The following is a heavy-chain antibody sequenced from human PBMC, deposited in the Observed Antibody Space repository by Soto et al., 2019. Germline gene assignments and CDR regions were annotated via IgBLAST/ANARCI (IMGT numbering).Heavy chain of an antibody. D-gene: IGHD5-18*01. CDR2: IKQDGSEK. Sequence: GGSLRLSCAASGFTFSSYWMSWVRQAPGKGLEWVANIKQDGSEKYYVDSVKGRFTISRDNAKNSLYLQMNSLRAEDTAVYYCARDRKVYSYAGYYYYGMDVWGQGTTVTVSS. V-gene: IGHV3-7*05. CDR1: GFTFSSYW. J-gene: IGHJ6*02. CDR3: ARDRKVYSYAGYYYYGMDV.